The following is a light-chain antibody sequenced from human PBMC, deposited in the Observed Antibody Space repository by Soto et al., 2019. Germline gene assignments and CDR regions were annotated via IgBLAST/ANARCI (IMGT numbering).Light chain of an antibody. CDR2: WAS. Sequence: DIVMTQSPDSLAVSLGEGATINCKSSQSLLYSSNNKNYLAWYQQKPGQPPKLLIYWASTRESGVPDRFSGSGSGTDFTLTISSLQAEDVAVYYGQQYYSTPLGFGPGTKVDIK. CDR3: QQYYSTPLG. CDR1: QSLLYSSNNKNY. J-gene: IGKJ3*01. V-gene: IGKV4-1*01.